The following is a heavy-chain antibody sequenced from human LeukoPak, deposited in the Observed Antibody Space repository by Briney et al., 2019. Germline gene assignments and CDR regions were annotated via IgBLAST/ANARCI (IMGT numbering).Heavy chain of an antibody. CDR1: GDSITSSSYY. D-gene: IGHD4-17*01. V-gene: IGHV4-39*01. J-gene: IGHJ4*02. Sequence: PSETLSLTCTVSGDSITSSSYYWAWIRQPPGKGLEWIGSFYYSGSTYYSPSLKSRVTISVDTSKNQFSLKLSSLSAADTAVYYCARRNYGGAIDYWGQGSLVTVSS. CDR3: ARRNYGGAIDY. CDR2: FYYSGST.